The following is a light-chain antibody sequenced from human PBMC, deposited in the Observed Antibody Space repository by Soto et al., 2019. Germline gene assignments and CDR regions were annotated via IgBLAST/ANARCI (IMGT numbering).Light chain of an antibody. CDR1: QSISSW. Sequence: DIQMTQSPSTLSASVGDRVTITCRASQSISSWLAWYQQEPGKAPKLLIYDASSLESGVPSRFSGSGSGTEFTLTISSLQPDDFATYYCQQYNSYGTSGQGTKV. J-gene: IGKJ1*01. CDR3: QQYNSYGT. V-gene: IGKV1-5*01. CDR2: DAS.